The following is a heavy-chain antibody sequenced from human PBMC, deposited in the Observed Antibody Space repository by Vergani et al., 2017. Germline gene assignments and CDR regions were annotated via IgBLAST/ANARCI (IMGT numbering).Heavy chain of an antibody. Sequence: QVQLQESGPGLVKPSETLSLTCTVSGGSISSYYWSWIRQPPGKGLEWIGYIYYSGSTNYNPSLKSRVTISVETSKNQFSLKLSSVTAAETAVYYCERGPLGTAMVLDYWGQGTLVTVSS. J-gene: IGHJ4*02. CDR3: ERGPLGTAMVLDY. CDR1: GGSISSYY. CDR2: IYYSGST. D-gene: IGHD5-18*01. V-gene: IGHV4-59*01.